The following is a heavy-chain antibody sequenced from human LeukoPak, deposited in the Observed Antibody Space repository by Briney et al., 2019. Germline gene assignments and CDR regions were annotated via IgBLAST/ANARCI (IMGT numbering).Heavy chain of an antibody. CDR1: GFTFSSYS. J-gene: IGHJ2*01. V-gene: IGHV3-48*01. CDR3: ARGYSYGPYWYFDL. Sequence: GGSLRLSCAASGFTFSSYSMNWVRQAPGKGLEWVSYISSSSSTIYYADSVKGRFTISRDNAKNSLYLQMNSLTAADTAVYYCARGYSYGPYWYFDLWGRGTLVTVSS. D-gene: IGHD5-18*01. CDR2: ISSSSSTI.